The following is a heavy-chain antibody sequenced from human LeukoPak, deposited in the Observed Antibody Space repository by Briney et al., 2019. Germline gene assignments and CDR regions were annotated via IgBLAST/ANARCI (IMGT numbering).Heavy chain of an antibody. CDR1: GGSFRGYY. V-gene: IGHV4-34*01. J-gene: IGHJ3*02. CDR3: ARVGYSYGSAFDI. CDR2: INHSGST. D-gene: IGHD5-18*01. Sequence: SETLSLTCAVYGGSFRGYYWSWIRQPPGKGLEWIGEINHSGSTNYNPSLKSRVTISVDTSKNQFSLKLSSVTAADTAVYYCARVGYSYGSAFDIWGQGTMVTVSS.